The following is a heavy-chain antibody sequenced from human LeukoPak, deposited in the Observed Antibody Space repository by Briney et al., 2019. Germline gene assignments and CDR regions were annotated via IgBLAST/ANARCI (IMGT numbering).Heavy chain of an antibody. CDR2: ISWNSGSI. CDR3: ATVVVPAAIGRFAFDI. D-gene: IGHD2-2*02. V-gene: IGHV3-9*01. J-gene: IGHJ3*02. Sequence: GGSLRLSCAASGFTFDDYAMHWVRQAPGKGLEWVSGISWNSGSIGYADSVKGRFTISRDNAKNSLYLQMNSLRAEDTALYYCATVVVPAAIGRFAFDIWGQGTMVTVSS. CDR1: GFTFDDYA.